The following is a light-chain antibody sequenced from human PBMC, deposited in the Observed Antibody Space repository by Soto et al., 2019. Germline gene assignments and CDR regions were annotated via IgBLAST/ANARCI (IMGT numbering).Light chain of an antibody. CDR1: SSDVGGYNY. Sequence: QSALTQPRSVSGSPGQSVTISCTGTSSDVGGYNYVSWYQQHPGKAPKLMIYDVSKRPSGVPDRLSGSKSGNTASLTISGLQAEDEADYYCCSYAGRFLVFGGGTKLTVL. CDR2: DVS. CDR3: CSYAGRFLV. J-gene: IGLJ2*01. V-gene: IGLV2-11*01.